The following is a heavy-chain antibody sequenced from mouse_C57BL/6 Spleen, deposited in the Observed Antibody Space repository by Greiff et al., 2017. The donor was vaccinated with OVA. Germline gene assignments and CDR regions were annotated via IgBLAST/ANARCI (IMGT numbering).Heavy chain of an antibody. CDR2: INPNNGGT. CDR3: ARFYDGPLYAMDY. D-gene: IGHD2-3*01. Sequence: EVQLQQSGPELVKPGASVKIPCKASGYTFTDYNMDWVKQSHGKSLEWIGDINPNNGGTIYNQKFKGKATLTVDKSSSTAYMELRSLTSEDTAVYYCARFYDGPLYAMDYWGQGTSVTVSS. J-gene: IGHJ4*01. V-gene: IGHV1-18*01. CDR1: GYTFTDYN.